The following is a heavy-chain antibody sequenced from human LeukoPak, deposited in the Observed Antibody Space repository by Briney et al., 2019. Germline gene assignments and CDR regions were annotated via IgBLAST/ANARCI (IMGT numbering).Heavy chain of an antibody. CDR2: IYYSGST. D-gene: IGHD4-17*01. CDR3: ARDHGDYERWFDP. V-gene: IGHV4-59*01. Sequence: SETLSLTCTVSGGSIGSYYWSWIRQPPGKGLEWIGYIYYSGSTNYNPSLKGRVTISVDTSKNQFSLKLSSVTAADTAVYYCARDHGDYERWFDPWGQGTLVTVSS. J-gene: IGHJ5*02. CDR1: GGSIGSYY.